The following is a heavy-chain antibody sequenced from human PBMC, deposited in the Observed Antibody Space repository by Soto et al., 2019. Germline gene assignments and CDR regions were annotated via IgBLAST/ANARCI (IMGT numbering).Heavy chain of an antibody. Sequence: SETLSLTCAVYGGSFSGYYWSWIRQPPGKGLEWIGEINHSGSTNYNPSLKSRVTISVDTSKNQFSLKLSSVTAADTAFYYCARGRSMVRGVIIWYFDYWGQGTLVTVSS. J-gene: IGHJ4*02. CDR2: INHSGST. D-gene: IGHD3-10*01. CDR3: ARGRSMVRGVIIWYFDY. V-gene: IGHV4-34*01. CDR1: GGSFSGYY.